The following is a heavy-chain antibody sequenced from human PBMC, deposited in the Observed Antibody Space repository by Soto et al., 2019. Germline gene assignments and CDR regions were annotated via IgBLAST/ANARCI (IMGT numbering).Heavy chain of an antibody. Sequence: SETLSLTCTVSGGSISSSSYYWGGIRQPPGKGLEWIGSIYYSGSTYYNPSLKSRVTISVDTSKNQFSLKLSSVTAADTAVYYCVTQEVGGSYVYTFDPWGQGTLVTVAS. V-gene: IGHV4-39*01. CDR2: IYYSGST. CDR1: GGSISSSSYY. J-gene: IGHJ5*02. D-gene: IGHD1-26*01. CDR3: VTQEVGGSYVYTFDP.